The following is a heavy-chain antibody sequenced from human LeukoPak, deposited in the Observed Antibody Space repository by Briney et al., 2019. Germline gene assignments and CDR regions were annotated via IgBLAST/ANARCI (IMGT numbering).Heavy chain of an antibody. CDR1: GYTFTAYF. CDR3: ARDSSGYDYDFDY. CDR2: INPNSGDT. Sequence: ASVKVSCKASGYTFTAYFMHWVRQAPGQGLEWMGWINPNSGDTNYAQKVQGRVTMTRDTSISTVYMDLSGLRSDDTAVYYCARDSSGYDYDFDYWGQGTLVTVSS. V-gene: IGHV1-2*02. D-gene: IGHD4-17*01. J-gene: IGHJ4*02.